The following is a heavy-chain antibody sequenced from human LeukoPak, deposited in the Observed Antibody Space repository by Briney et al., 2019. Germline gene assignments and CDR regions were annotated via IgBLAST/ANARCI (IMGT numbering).Heavy chain of an antibody. Sequence: GGSLRLSCAASGFTFSDYYMSWIRQAPGKGLEWVSYISSSGSTIYYADSVKGRFTISRDNAKNSLYLQMNRLRAEDTAVYYCARDNGGTGQLWAWGYYYMDVWGKGTTVTVSS. J-gene: IGHJ6*03. CDR3: ARDNGGTGQLWAWGYYYMDV. V-gene: IGHV3-11*04. CDR2: ISSSGSTI. D-gene: IGHD5-18*01. CDR1: GFTFSDYY.